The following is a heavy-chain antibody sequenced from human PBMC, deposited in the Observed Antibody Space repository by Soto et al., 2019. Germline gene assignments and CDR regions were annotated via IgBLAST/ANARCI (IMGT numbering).Heavy chain of an antibody. V-gene: IGHV5-51*01. CDR3: ARPTIAAAGTVYDY. D-gene: IGHD6-13*01. CDR1: GYKVSTWHNFTSYW. CDR2: IYPGDSDT. Sequence: RGESLKISCMGSGYKVSTWHNFTSYWIAWVRQMPGEGLEWMGIIYPGDSDTRYSPSFQGQVTISADKSISTAYLQWSSLKASDTAMYYCARPTIAAAGTVYDYWGQGTLVTVSS. J-gene: IGHJ4*02.